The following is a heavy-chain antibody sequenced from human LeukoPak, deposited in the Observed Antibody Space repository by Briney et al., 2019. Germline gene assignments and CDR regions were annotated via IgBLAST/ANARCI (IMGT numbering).Heavy chain of an antibody. CDR1: GYTFTRYY. CDR2: INPSGGST. J-gene: IGHJ4*02. V-gene: IGHV1-46*01. CDR3: AREAFIEMTTIASAFDF. D-gene: IGHD5-24*01. Sequence: ASVTVSYKTSGYTFTRYYMHWVRQAPGQGLECMGVINPSGGSTRYPQKFQGRVTMTRDTSTSTVYMELSSLRSDDTAVYFCAREAFIEMTTIASAFDFWGQGTLVTVSS.